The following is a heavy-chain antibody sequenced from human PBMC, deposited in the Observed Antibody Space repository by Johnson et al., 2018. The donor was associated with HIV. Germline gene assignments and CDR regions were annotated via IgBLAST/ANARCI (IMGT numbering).Heavy chain of an antibody. V-gene: IGHV3-30*02. D-gene: IGHD2-2*01. CDR3: AKDLPGTSRQEAFDI. J-gene: IGHJ3*02. Sequence: QVQLVESGGGVVQPGRSLRLSCAASGFTFSSYGMHWVRQAPGKGLEWVAFIRYDGSNKYYADSVKGRFTISRDNSKNTLYLQMNSLRPEDTAFYYCAKDLPGTSRQEAFDIWGQGTMVTVSS. CDR2: IRYDGSNK. CDR1: GFTFSSYG.